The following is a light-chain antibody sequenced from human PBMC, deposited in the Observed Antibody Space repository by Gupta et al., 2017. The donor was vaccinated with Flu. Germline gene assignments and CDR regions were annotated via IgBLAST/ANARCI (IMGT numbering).Light chain of an antibody. CDR2: WAS. V-gene: IGKV4-1*01. CDR1: QSVLYSSNNKNY. J-gene: IGKJ1*01. Sequence: DIVMTQSPDSLAVSLAERDTINCKSSQSVLYSSNNKNYLAWYQQKPGQLPKLLIYWASTRESGVPDRFSGSGSGTDFTLTISSLQAEDVAVYYCQQYYSTPPTFGQGTKVEIK. CDR3: QQYYSTPPT.